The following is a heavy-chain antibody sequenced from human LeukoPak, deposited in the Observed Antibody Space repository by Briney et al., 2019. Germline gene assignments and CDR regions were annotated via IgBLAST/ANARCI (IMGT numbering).Heavy chain of an antibody. CDR2: IGLSDDST. CDR3: ARKWNGAFDI. CDR1: GFTFSTYG. Sequence: GGSLRLSCAASGFTFSTYGMIWVRQAPGKGLECVSTIGLSDDSTNYADSVKGRFTVSRDNSKNTLYLQMNSLRAEDTAVYYCARKWNGAFDIWDQGTMVTVSS. V-gene: IGHV3-23*01. J-gene: IGHJ3*02. D-gene: IGHD1-1*01.